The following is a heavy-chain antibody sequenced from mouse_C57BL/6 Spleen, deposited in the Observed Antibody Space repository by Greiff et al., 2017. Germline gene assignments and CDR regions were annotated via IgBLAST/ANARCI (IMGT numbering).Heavy chain of an antibody. CDR3: AKRAQAHYYAMDY. Sequence: VMLVESGPGLVAPSQSLSITCTVSGFSFTSYGVDWVRQPPGKGLEWLGVIWGGGSTNYNSALMSRLSLSKDNSKSQVFLKMNSLQTDDTAMYYCAKRAQAHYYAMDYWGQGTSVTVSS. CDR1: GFSFTSYG. J-gene: IGHJ4*01. CDR2: IWGGGST. V-gene: IGHV2-9*01. D-gene: IGHD3-2*02.